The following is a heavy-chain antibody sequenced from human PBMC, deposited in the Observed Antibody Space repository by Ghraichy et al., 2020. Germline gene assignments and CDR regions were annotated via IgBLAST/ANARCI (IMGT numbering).Heavy chain of an antibody. CDR1: GFTFSSYA. Sequence: GGSLRLSCAASGFTFSSYAMSWVRQAPGKGLEWVSAISGSGGSTYYADSVKGRFTISRDNSKNTLYLQMNSLRAEDTAVYYCAKDWGGGGGREYRVNWFDPWGQGTLVTVSS. CDR3: AKDWGGGGGREYRVNWFDP. J-gene: IGHJ5*02. D-gene: IGHD3-16*01. CDR2: ISGSGGST. V-gene: IGHV3-23*01.